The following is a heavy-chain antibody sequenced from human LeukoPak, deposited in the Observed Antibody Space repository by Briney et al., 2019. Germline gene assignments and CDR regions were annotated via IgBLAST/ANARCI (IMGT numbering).Heavy chain of an antibody. D-gene: IGHD2-15*01. V-gene: IGHV3-30*02. Sequence: GGSLRLSCAASGFTFSNSGMHWVRQAPGEGLEWVTFIRYDGSNKYYTDSVKGRFTISRDNSKNTLHLQMNSLRAEDTAVYYCASHVAKEYFDYWGQGTLVTVSS. J-gene: IGHJ4*02. CDR1: GFTFSNSG. CDR3: ASHVAKEYFDY. CDR2: IRYDGSNK.